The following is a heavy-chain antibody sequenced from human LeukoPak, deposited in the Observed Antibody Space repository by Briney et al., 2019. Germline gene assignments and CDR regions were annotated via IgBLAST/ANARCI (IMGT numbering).Heavy chain of an antibody. J-gene: IGHJ6*03. CDR3: AKGKSYYMDV. V-gene: IGHV3-53*05. Sequence: GGSLRLSCAASGFTVSSNYMSWVRQAPGKGLEWVSVIYSGGTTNYADSVKGRFTISRDNSKNTLYLQMNSLRAEDTAVYYCAKGKSYYMDVWGKGTTVTVSS. CDR1: GFTVSSNY. CDR2: IYSGGTT.